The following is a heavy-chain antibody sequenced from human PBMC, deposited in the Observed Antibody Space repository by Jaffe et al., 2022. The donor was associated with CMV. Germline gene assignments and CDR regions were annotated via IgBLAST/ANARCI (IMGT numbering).Heavy chain of an antibody. J-gene: IGHJ5*02. CDR3: ARGGGKYCSGGSCTQLNWFDP. CDR2: INHSGST. CDR1: GGSFSGYY. D-gene: IGHD2-15*01. V-gene: IGHV4-34*01. Sequence: QVQLQQWGAGLLKPSETLSLTCAVYGGSFSGYYWSWIRQPPGKGLEWIGEINHSGSTNYNPSLKSRVTISVDTSKNQFSLKLSSVTAADTAVYYCARGGGKYCSGGSCTQLNWFDPWGQGTLVTVSS.